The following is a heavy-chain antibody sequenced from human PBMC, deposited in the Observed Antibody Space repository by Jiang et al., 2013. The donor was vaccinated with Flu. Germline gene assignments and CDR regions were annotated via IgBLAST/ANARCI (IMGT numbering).Heavy chain of an antibody. CDR2: ISYDGSNK. CDR1: GFTFSSYG. V-gene: IGHV3-30*18. CDR3: AKDMMVRD. J-gene: IGHJ4*02. D-gene: IGHD3-10*01. Sequence: GVVQPGRSLRLSCAASGFTFSSYGMHWVRQAPGKGLEWVAVISYDGSNKYYADSVKGRFTISRDNSKNTLYLQMNSLRAEDTAVYYCAKDMMVRDWGQGTLVTVSS.